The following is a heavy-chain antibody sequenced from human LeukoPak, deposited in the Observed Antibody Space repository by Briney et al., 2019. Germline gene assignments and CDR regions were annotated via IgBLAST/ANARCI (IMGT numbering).Heavy chain of an antibody. D-gene: IGHD2-21*02. V-gene: IGHV4-38-2*02. J-gene: IGHJ3*01. Sequence: NASETLSLTCDVSGDSFYMGYYWAWIRQTPGKGLEWIGSVYRNGYVHYNLSLEALLFLSADPNSQKISLDLDSTSAADTGVYYCAREVPSACSSDCYSPNAFDLWGRGTVIIVSP. CDR3: AREVPSACSSDCYSPNAFDL. CDR2: VYRNGYV. CDR1: GDSFYMGYY.